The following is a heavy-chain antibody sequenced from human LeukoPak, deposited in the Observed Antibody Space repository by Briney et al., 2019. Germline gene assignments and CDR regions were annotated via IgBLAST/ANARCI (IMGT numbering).Heavy chain of an antibody. CDR1: GFTFDDYG. CDR3: AKGDGIVGATPTYGMDV. CDR2: INWNGGST. D-gene: IGHD1-26*01. Sequence: GGSLRLSCAASGFTFDDYGMSWVRQAPGKGLEWVSGINWNGGSTGYADSVKGRFTISRDNAKNSLYLQMNSLRAEDTALYYCAKGDGIVGATPTYGMDVWGQGTTVTVSS. V-gene: IGHV3-20*04. J-gene: IGHJ6*02.